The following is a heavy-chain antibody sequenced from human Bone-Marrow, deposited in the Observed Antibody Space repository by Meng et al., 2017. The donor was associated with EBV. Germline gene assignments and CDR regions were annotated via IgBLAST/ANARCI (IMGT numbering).Heavy chain of an antibody. J-gene: IGHJ4*02. V-gene: IGHV2-5*02. CDR2: IYWDDDK. D-gene: IGHD2-21*01. CDR3: AHRRDYSYFDY. CDR1: WISLSPPVVG. Sequence: ITLKESGPHLVKPTQPCTLSCTFSWISLSPPVVGVGRIRQPPGEALEWLAVIYWDDDKRYSPSLKSRLTITKDTSKQQVVLTRTNMDPVDTATYYCAHRRDYSYFDYWGQGTLVTVSS.